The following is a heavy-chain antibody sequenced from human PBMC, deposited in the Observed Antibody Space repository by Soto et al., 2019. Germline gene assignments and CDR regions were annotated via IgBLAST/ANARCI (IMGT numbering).Heavy chain of an antibody. J-gene: IGHJ4*02. V-gene: IGHV4-59*01. CDR1: GGSIRSYY. D-gene: IGHD2-15*01. CDR2: IYYSGST. Sequence: PSETLSLTSPVSGGSIRSYYWSWIRQPPGKGLEWIGYIYYSGSTNYNPSLRSRVTISVDTSKNQFSLKLTSVTAADTAVYYCARGGNCSGGSCYAIKFDYWGQGTLVTVSS. CDR3: ARGGNCSGGSCYAIKFDY.